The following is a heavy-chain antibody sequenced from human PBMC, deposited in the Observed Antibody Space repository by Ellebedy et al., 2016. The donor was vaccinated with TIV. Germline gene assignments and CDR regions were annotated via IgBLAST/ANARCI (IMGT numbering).Heavy chain of an antibody. J-gene: IGHJ3*02. Sequence: GESLKISXAASGFTFSSYAMSWVRQAPGKGLEWVSGIRGSGDSTYNADSVRGRFTISRDNAKNSLYLQMNSLRDDDTAVYYCARGKDYAFDIWGQGTMVTVSS. CDR1: GFTFSSYA. V-gene: IGHV3-23*01. D-gene: IGHD3-16*01. CDR3: ARGKDYAFDI. CDR2: IRGSGDST.